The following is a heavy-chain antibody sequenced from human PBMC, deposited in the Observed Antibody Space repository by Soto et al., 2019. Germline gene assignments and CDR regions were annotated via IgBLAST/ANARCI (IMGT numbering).Heavy chain of an antibody. D-gene: IGHD3-22*01. CDR3: ARYHLITGGDDSSGGHDAFDI. Sequence: QLQLQESGPGLVKPSETLSLTCTVSGGSISSSSYYWGWIRQPPGKGLEWIGSIYYSGSTYYNPSLKSRVTISVDTSKNQFSRKLSSVTAADTAVYYCARYHLITGGDDSSGGHDAFDIWGQGTMVTVSS. J-gene: IGHJ3*02. CDR2: IYYSGST. V-gene: IGHV4-39*01. CDR1: GGSISSSSYY.